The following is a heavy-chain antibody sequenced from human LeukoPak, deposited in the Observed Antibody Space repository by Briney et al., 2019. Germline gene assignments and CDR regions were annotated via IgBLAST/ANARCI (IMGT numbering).Heavy chain of an antibody. J-gene: IGHJ4*02. CDR3: ARPSSYSSAWGSDH. Sequence: GGSLRLSCVTSGFTLSSYWMSWVRQSPGKGLECVANINEDGSQKNYVDSMKGRLTISRDNAKNSVYLQMDSLRVDDTAVYYCARPSSYSSAWGSDHWGQGTLVTVRS. CDR2: INEDGSQK. V-gene: IGHV3-7*01. D-gene: IGHD6-19*01. CDR1: GFTLSSYW.